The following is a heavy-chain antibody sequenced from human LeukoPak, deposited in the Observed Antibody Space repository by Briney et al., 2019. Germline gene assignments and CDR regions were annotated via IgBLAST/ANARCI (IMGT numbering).Heavy chain of an antibody. CDR1: GLTFSSHG. CDR2: MWDDESNK. V-gene: IGHV3-33*01. Sequence: GGSLRLSCAASGLTFSSHGMHWVRQAPGKGLEWVAVMWDDESNKYYADSVKGRFTISRDNSKNTLYLQMNSLRAEDTAVYYCARGPRGLDYWGQGTLVTASS. J-gene: IGHJ4*02. CDR3: ARGPRGLDY.